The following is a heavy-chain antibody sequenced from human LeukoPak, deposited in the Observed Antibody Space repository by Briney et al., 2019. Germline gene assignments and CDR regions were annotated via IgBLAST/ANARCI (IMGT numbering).Heavy chain of an antibody. D-gene: IGHD2-2*01. V-gene: IGHV4-61*02. CDR1: GGSISSGSYY. CDR2: IYTSWST. Sequence: SSETLSLTCTVSGGSISSGSYYWSWIRQPAGKGLEWIGRIYTSWSTNYNPSLKSRVSISIDTSKNQFSLKLSSVTAADTAVYYCARGVGSSSRVRYSYMDVWGKGTTVTVSS. CDR3: ARGVGSSSRVRYSYMDV. J-gene: IGHJ6*03.